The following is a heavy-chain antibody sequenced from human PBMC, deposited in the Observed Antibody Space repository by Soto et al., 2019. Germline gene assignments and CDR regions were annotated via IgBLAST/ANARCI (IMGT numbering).Heavy chain of an antibody. D-gene: IGHD1-1*01. CDR3: AREVIHNLYYYYYGMDV. J-gene: IGHJ6*02. CDR1: GFTFSDHY. V-gene: IGHV3-72*01. CDR2: TRNKANSYTT. Sequence: GGSLRLSCAASGFTFSDHYMDWVRQAPGKGLEWVGRTRNKANSYTTEYAASVKGRFTISRDDSKNSLYLQMNSLKTEDTAVCYCAREVIHNLYYYYYGMDVWGQGTTVTVSS.